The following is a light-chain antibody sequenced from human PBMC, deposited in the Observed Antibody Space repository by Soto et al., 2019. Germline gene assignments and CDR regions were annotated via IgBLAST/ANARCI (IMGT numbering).Light chain of an antibody. V-gene: IGKV3-20*01. CDR2: GAT. J-gene: IGKJ1*01. CDR3: QQYGSSPRT. CDR1: QGLSSSY. Sequence: EIMLTQSPCTLSSSPGERAPLSCMASQGLSSSYLGWYQQKTSQANRLLIYGATSRATGILDRFSSSGAGTDFTLTISIQAHEDFAVYYCQQYGSSPRTFGQGTKVDIK.